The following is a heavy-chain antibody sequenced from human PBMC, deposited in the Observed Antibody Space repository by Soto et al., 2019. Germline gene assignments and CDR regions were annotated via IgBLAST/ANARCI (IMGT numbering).Heavy chain of an antibody. CDR1: GDSVSSNGAC. J-gene: IGHJ6*02. CDR3: ARVHCSAGTCLDGLDF. CDR2: IYYRSKWFH. D-gene: IGHD2-15*01. V-gene: IGHV6-1*01. Sequence: SQTLSLTCVISGDSVSSNGACWNWIRQSPSRGLQWLGRIYYRSKWFHDYAASVESRMAINPGTPRNQFSLQLNYVTPEDTAVYYCARVHCSAGTCLDGLDFWGQGTTVTVSS.